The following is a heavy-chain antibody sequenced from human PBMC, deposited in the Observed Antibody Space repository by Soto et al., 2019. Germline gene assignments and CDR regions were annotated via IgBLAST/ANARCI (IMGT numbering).Heavy chain of an antibody. CDR1: GGSISSYF. J-gene: IGHJ6*02. CDR2: IHYSGST. CDR3: ARLVSSAWPPYYYDMDV. Sequence: SETLSLTCTVSGGSISSYFWSWIRQPPGRGLEWIGHIHYSGSTNYNPSLKSRVTISVDTSKNQVSLKLSSVTAADTAMYFCARLVSSAWPPYYYDMDVWGQGTTVT. V-gene: IGHV4-59*08. D-gene: IGHD6-25*01.